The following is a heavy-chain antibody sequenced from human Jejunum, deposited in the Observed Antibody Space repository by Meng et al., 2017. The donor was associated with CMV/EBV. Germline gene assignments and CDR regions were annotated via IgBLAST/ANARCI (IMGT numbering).Heavy chain of an antibody. Sequence: SGFHFCSFAMDWVRQATGKGLEWVTMISFDGAKTYYAESGKGRFTISRDNSNNALYLQMDSLRPEDTAVYYCAREKNGAYDPCFDYWGQGTLVTVSS. CDR3: AREKNGAYDPCFDY. J-gene: IGHJ4*02. CDR2: ISFDGAKT. CDR1: GFHFCSFA. V-gene: IGHV3-30-3*01. D-gene: IGHD3-22*01.